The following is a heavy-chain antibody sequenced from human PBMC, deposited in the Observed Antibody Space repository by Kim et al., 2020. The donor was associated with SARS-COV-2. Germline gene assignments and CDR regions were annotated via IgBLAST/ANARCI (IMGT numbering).Heavy chain of an antibody. CDR1: GGSVSSGSYY. CDR3: AREDSGSYLL. D-gene: IGHD1-26*01. V-gene: IGHV4-61*01. CDR2: IYYSGST. Sequence: SETLSLTCTVSGGSVSSGSYYWSWIRQPPGKGLEWFGYIYYSGSTNYNPSLKSRVTISVDTSKNQFSLKLSSVTAADTAGCYCAREDSGSYLLWGQGTMVTVSS. J-gene: IGHJ3*01.